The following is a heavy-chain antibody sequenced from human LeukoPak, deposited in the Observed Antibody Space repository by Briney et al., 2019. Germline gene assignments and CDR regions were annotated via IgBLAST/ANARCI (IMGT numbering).Heavy chain of an antibody. CDR1: TFNFGLYV. D-gene: IGHD6-19*01. V-gene: IGHV3-30*02. CDR3: AKDRGSGQIDY. Sequence: LGGSLRLSCEASTFNFGLYVMTWARQAPGKGLEWVAFIRYDGSNKYYADSVKGRFTISRDNSKNTLYLQMNSLRAEDTAVYYCAKDRGSGQIDYWGQGTLVTVSS. CDR2: IRYDGSNK. J-gene: IGHJ4*02.